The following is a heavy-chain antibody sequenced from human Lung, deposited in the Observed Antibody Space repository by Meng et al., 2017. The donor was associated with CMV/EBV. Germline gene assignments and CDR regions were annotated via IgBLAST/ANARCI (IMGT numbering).Heavy chain of an antibody. Sequence: ASVXVSCKTSGYTFTGYGISWVRQAPGQGLEWMGRISTYNDDKTYVQKFQTRVTMTTDRSTSTAYMELRNLRSDDTAVYYCARDRVGEPTFDYWGQGTLVTVSS. CDR1: GYTFTGYG. V-gene: IGHV1-18*01. J-gene: IGHJ4*01. CDR3: ARDRVGEPTFDY. D-gene: IGHD1-26*01. CDR2: ISTYNDDK.